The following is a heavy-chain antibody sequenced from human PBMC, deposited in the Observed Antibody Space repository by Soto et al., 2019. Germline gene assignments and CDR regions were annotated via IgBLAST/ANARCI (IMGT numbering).Heavy chain of an antibody. CDR3: AATGYTYGYHFDH. CDR2: IDPSDSST. D-gene: IGHD5-18*01. Sequence: GESLKISCKASGYTFTSYWITWVRQMPGRGLEWMGRIDPSDSSTNYSPSFQGHVTISTDKSTTTAHLQWSSLKVSDTAMYYCAATGYTYGYHFDHWGQGTQVTVS. V-gene: IGHV5-10-1*01. J-gene: IGHJ4*02. CDR1: GYTFTSYW.